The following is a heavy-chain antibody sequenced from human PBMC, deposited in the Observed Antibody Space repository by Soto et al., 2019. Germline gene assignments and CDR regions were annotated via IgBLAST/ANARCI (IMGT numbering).Heavy chain of an antibody. J-gene: IGHJ4*02. CDR1: GFTFSNAW. CDR3: TTFNYDFWSGYPGDY. Sequence: GGSLRLSCAPSGFTFSNAWMSWVRQAPGKGLEWVGRIKSKTDGGTTDYAAPVKGRFTISRDDSKNTLYLQMNSLKTEDTAVYYCTTFNYDFWSGYPGDYWGQGTLVTVSS. V-gene: IGHV3-15*01. D-gene: IGHD3-3*01. CDR2: IKSKTDGGTT.